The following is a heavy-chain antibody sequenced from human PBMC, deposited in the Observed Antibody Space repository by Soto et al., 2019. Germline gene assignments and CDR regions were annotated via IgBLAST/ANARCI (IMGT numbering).Heavy chain of an antibody. Sequence: PGESLKIYCKGPGYSFTSYWISWVRQMPGKGLEWMGRIDPSDSYTNYSPSFQGHVTISADKSISTAYLQWSSLKASDTAMYYCARHRYPDSSSSGGDDYWGQGTLVTVSS. CDR1: GYSFTSYW. V-gene: IGHV5-10-1*01. CDR3: ARHRYPDSSSSGGDDY. CDR2: IDPSDSYT. J-gene: IGHJ4*02. D-gene: IGHD6-6*01.